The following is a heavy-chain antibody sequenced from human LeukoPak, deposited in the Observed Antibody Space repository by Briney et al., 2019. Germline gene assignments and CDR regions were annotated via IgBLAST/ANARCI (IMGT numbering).Heavy chain of an antibody. D-gene: IGHD1-1*01. CDR2: ISASGDVT. J-gene: IGHJ3*02. Sequence: PGGSLRLSCAASGFTFSNYAMSWVRQAPGKGLQWLSGISASGDVTFHADRVKGRFAISRDNSKNTLYLQMTGLRAGDTAEYYCAKSLFTSATGTGRAFHIWGQGTMVTVSS. V-gene: IGHV3-23*01. CDR1: GFTFSNYA. CDR3: AKSLFTSATGTGRAFHI.